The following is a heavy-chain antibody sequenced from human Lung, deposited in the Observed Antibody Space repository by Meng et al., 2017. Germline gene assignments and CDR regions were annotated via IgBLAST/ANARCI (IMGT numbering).Heavy chain of an antibody. CDR1: GGSITCSTG. D-gene: IGHD1-26*01. V-gene: IGHV4-4*02. J-gene: IGHJ4*02. CDR2: VFHSGST. Sequence: GELQEPAPGLVKPSGTLSITCVVSGGSITCSTGWSWVRQTPGKGLEWFGEVFHSGSTNYNPPIESRVTISVDKSKNQFSLKVYSVTAADTATYYCARFDISSSGRGDYWGQGILVTVSS. CDR3: ARFDISSSGRGDY.